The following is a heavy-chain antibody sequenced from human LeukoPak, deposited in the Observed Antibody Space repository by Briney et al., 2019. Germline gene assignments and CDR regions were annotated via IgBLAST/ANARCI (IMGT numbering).Heavy chain of an antibody. CDR2: IYYSGST. CDR1: GGSISSSSYY. Sequence: SETLSLTCTVSGGSISSSSYYWGWIRQPPGKGLEWIGSIYYSGSTYYNPSLKSRVTISVDTSKNQFSLKLSSVTAADTAVYYCARRTPPTNLNGMDVWGQGTTVTVSS. D-gene: IGHD2-8*01. V-gene: IGHV4-39*01. CDR3: ARRTPPTNLNGMDV. J-gene: IGHJ6*02.